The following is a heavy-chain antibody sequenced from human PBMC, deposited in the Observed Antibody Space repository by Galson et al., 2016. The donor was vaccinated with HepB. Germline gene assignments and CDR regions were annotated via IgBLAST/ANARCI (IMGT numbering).Heavy chain of an antibody. CDR3: AGMPDV. Sequence: SLRLSCAASGFSFSNYNMGWVRQAPGKGLEWISSVSTGGETTYQADLVKGRFIISRDNSKNTLYLQMYSLGVEDTAVYYCAGMPDVWGKGTTVTVSS. V-gene: IGHV3-23*01. D-gene: IGHD2-2*01. CDR2: VSTGGETT. CDR1: GFSFSNYN. J-gene: IGHJ6*04.